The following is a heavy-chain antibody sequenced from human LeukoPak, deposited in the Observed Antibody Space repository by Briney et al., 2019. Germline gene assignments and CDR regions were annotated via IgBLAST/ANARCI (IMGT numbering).Heavy chain of an antibody. Sequence: PSETLSLTCTVSGGSISSGGYYWSWIRQHPGXXXXXXXYIYYSGSTYYNPSLKSRVTISVDTSKNQFSLKLSSVTAADTAVYYCAREAVVVTPYRYFDLWGRGTLVTVSS. CDR2: IYYSGST. J-gene: IGHJ2*01. V-gene: IGHV4-31*03. CDR1: GGSISSGGYY. CDR3: AREAVVVTPYRYFDL. D-gene: IGHD3-22*01.